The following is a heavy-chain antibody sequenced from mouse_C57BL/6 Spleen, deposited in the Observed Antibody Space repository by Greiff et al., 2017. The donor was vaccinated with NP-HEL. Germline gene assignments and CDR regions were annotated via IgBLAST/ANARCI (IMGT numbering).Heavy chain of an antibody. D-gene: IGHD2-10*01. J-gene: IGHJ4*01. CDR2: INPNNGGT. Sequence: VQRVESGPELVKPGASVKIPCKASGYTFTDYNMDWVKQSHGKSLEWIGDINPNNGGTIYNQKFKGKATLTVDKSSSTAYMELRSLTSEDTAVYYCARSYYGNYGAMDYWGQGTSVTVSS. CDR1: GYTFTDYN. V-gene: IGHV1-18*01. CDR3: ARSYYGNYGAMDY.